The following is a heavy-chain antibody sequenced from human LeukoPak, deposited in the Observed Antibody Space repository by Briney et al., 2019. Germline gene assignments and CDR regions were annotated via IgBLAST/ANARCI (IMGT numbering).Heavy chain of an antibody. J-gene: IGHJ4*02. CDR2: VSGSGDST. Sequence: PGGSLRLSCAASGFTFSGYAMSWVRQAPGKGLEWVSGVSGSGDSTYYADSVKGRFTISRDNSKNTLYLQMNSLRAEDTAVYYCAKTLTMILVLRGGFDYWGQGTLVTVSS. CDR3: AKTLTMILVLRGGFDY. V-gene: IGHV3-23*01. CDR1: GFTFSGYA. D-gene: IGHD3-22*01.